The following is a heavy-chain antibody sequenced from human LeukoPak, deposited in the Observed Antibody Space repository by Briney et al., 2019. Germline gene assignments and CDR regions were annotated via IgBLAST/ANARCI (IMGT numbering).Heavy chain of an antibody. CDR1: GGSISSSSYY. V-gene: IGHV4-39*01. CDR2: IYYSGST. CDR3: ARHRWELLYYFDY. D-gene: IGHD1-26*01. J-gene: IGHJ4*02. Sequence: SETLSLTCTVSGGSISSSSYYWGWIRQPPGKGLEWIGSIYYSGSTYYNPSLKSRVTISVDTSKNQFSLKLSSVTAADTAVYYCARHRWELLYYFDYWGQGTLVTVPS.